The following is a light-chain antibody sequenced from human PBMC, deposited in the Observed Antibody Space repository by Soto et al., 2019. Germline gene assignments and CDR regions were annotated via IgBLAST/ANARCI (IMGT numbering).Light chain of an antibody. Sequence: DIQMTQSPSTLSASVGDRVTITCRASQSISSWLAWYQQKPGKAPKLLIYQASSLETGVPSRFSGSGSGTEFPLSISSLQPDDFATYYCQQYRTYPWTFGQVTKVEIK. CDR1: QSISSW. J-gene: IGKJ1*01. V-gene: IGKV1-5*03. CDR3: QQYRTYPWT. CDR2: QAS.